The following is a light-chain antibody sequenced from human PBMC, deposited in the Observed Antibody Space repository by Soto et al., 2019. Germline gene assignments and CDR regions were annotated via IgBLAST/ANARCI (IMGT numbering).Light chain of an antibody. V-gene: IGLV2-14*03. J-gene: IGLJ1*01. Sequence: QSALAQPASVSGSPGQSITISCTGTSSDVGAYDFDSWYQQHPDKAPKLMIYEVSNRPSGVSYRFSGSKSVNTATLTISGLQAEDEADYYCSSYTTSSTRVFGTGTKLTVL. CDR2: EVS. CDR3: SSYTTSSTRV. CDR1: SSDVGAYDF.